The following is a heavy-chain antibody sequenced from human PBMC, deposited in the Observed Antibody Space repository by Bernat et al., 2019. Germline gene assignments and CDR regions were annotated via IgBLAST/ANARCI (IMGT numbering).Heavy chain of an antibody. CDR3: AREFGVTMIGLQGNWFDP. CDR1: GSSISSYY. Sequence: QVQLQESGPGLVKPSETLSLTCTVSGSSISSYYWSWIRQPPGKGLEWIGYIYYSGSTNYNPSLKSRVTISVDTSKNQFSLKLSSVTAADTAVYYCAREFGVTMIGLQGNWFDPWGQGTLITVSS. CDR2: IYYSGST. V-gene: IGHV4-59*12. J-gene: IGHJ5*02. D-gene: IGHD3-22*01.